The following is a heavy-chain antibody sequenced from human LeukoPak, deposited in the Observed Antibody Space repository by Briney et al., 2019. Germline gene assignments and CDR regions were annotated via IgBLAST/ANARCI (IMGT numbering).Heavy chain of an antibody. J-gene: IGHJ5*02. CDR3: AKDAITMVRGVIPKGNWFDP. CDR2: IYSGGST. Sequence: GGSLRLSCAASGFTVSSNYMSWVRQAPGKGLEWVSIIYSGGSTYYADSVKGRFTISRDNSKNTLYLQMNSLRAEDTAVYYCAKDAITMVRGVIPKGNWFDPWGQGTLVTVSS. V-gene: IGHV3-66*01. D-gene: IGHD3-10*01. CDR1: GFTVSSNY.